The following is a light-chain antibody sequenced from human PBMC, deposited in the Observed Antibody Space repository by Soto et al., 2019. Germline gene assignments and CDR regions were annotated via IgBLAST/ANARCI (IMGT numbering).Light chain of an antibody. CDR1: QSISSY. Sequence: DIQMTQSPSTLSASVGDRVTSTCRASQSISSYLNWYQQKPGKAPKLLIYAASSLQSGVPSRFSGSGSGTDFTLTISSLQSEDFAVYYCQQYNNWWTFGQGTKVDI. CDR3: QQYNNWWT. V-gene: IGKV1-39*01. J-gene: IGKJ1*01. CDR2: AAS.